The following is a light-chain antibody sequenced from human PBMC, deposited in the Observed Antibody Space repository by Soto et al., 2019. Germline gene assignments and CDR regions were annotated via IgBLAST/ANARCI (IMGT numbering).Light chain of an antibody. V-gene: IGKV3-11*01. CDR3: QQRSNWPPGLT. CDR1: KSVSSY. J-gene: IGKJ4*01. Sequence: EILLPQSPAPLSLSPGERATLSCRASKSVSSYLAWYQQKPGQAPRLLIHDASNRAPGIPARFSGSGSGTDFTRTISGLQPEDFAVYYCQQRSNWPPGLTFGGGAQVESK. CDR2: DAS.